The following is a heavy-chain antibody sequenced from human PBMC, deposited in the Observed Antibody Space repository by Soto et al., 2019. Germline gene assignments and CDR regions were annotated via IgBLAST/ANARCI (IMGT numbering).Heavy chain of an antibody. CDR3: ARSPPYYSDSSGPQVPFDY. Sequence: ASVKVSCKASGGTFSSYAISWVRQAPGQGLEWMGGIIPIFGTANYAQKFQGRVTITADESTSTAYMELSSLRSEDTAVYYCARSPPYYSDSSGPQVPFDYWGRGSLVTGSS. V-gene: IGHV1-69*13. CDR1: GGTFSSYA. J-gene: IGHJ4*02. D-gene: IGHD3-22*01. CDR2: IIPIFGTA.